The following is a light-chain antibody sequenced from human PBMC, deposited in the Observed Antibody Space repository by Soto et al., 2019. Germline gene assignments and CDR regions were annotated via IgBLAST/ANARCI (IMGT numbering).Light chain of an antibody. J-gene: IGKJ5*01. CDR2: GAS. Sequence: IVLTQSPGTLSLSPGERATLSCRVSQSVSSSYLAWYQQRPGQAPRLLIYGASSRATGIPDRFSGSGSGTDFTLTISRLEPEDFAVYYCQQYGSSPSITFGQGTRLEIK. CDR1: QSVSSSY. V-gene: IGKV3-20*01. CDR3: QQYGSSPSIT.